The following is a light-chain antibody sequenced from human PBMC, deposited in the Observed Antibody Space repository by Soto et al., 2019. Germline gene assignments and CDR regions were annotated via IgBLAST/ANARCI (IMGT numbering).Light chain of an antibody. Sequence: DIQLTQSPSFLSASVGDRVTITCRASQGISSYLAWYQQKPGKAPKLLIYAASTLQSGVPSRFSGSGSGTEFTLTISSLQPEDFATYYRQQINSFPITFGQGTRLEIK. CDR1: QGISSY. CDR2: AAS. J-gene: IGKJ5*01. V-gene: IGKV1-9*01. CDR3: QQINSFPIT.